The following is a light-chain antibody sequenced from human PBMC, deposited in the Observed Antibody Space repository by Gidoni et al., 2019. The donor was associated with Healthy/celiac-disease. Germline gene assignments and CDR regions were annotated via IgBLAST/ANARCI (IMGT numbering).Light chain of an antibody. CDR1: QDISNY. V-gene: IGKV1-33*01. CDR3: QQYDNLPFT. J-gene: IGKJ3*01. Sequence: DIQMTQSPSSLSASVGDRFTITCQASQDISNYLNWYQQKPGKAPKLLIYDASNLEKGVPSRFSGSGSGTDFTFTISSLQPEDIATYYCQQYDNLPFTFGPGTKVDIK. CDR2: DAS.